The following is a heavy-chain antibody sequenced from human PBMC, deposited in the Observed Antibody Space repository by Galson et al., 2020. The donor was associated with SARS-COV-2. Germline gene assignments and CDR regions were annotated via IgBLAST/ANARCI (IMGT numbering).Heavy chain of an antibody. Sequence: SGPTLVKPTQTLTLTCTFSGFSLRTRGMRVSWIRQPPGKALEWLARIDWDDDKYYSTSLKTRLTISKDTSKNQVVLTMTNMHPVDTGTYYCARSPAPQTGYDYWSQGTLVTVSS. CDR3: ARSPAPQTGYDY. CDR2: IDWDDDK. D-gene: IGHD3-9*01. V-gene: IGHV2-70*04. CDR1: GFSLRTRGMR. J-gene: IGHJ4*02.